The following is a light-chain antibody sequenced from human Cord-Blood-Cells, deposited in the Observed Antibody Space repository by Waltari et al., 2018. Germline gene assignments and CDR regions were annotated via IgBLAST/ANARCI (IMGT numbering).Light chain of an antibody. CDR3: QQYDNLPT. CDR1: QDISNY. J-gene: IGKJ2*01. V-gene: IGKV1-33*01. Sequence: EIQMTQSPSSLSASVGDRVTITCQASQDISNYLNWYQQKPGKAPKLLIYDASNLETGVPSRFSGSGSGTDFTFTISSLQPEDIATYYCQQYDNLPTFGQGTKLEIK. CDR2: DAS.